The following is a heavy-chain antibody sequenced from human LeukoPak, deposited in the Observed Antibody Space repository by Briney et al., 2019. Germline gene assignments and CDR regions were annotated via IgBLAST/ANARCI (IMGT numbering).Heavy chain of an antibody. CDR1: GASFSGYY. J-gene: IGHJ4*02. D-gene: IGHD3-10*01. V-gene: IGHV4-34*01. CDR2: IDRSGST. Sequence: SETLSLTCAVYGASFSGYYWSWIRQPPGKGREWIGEIDRSGSTSYNPSLKSRVTISVDTSKNQFSLRLNSVTAADTAVYFCARGYGSGSYWSYWGQGTLVTVSS. CDR3: ARGYGSGSYWSY.